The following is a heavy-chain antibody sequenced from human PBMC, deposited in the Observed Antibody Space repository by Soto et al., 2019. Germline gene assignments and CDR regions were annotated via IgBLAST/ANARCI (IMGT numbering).Heavy chain of an antibody. Sequence: GGSLRLSCAASGFTFSSYAMSWVRQAPGKGLEWVSAISGSGGSTYYADSVKGRFAISRDNSKNTLYLQMNSLRAEDTAVYYCAKGPLPVLPPYYFGYWGQGTLVTVSS. CDR2: ISGSGGST. V-gene: IGHV3-23*01. CDR1: GFTFSSYA. D-gene: IGHD3-10*01. J-gene: IGHJ4*02. CDR3: AKGPLPVLPPYYFGY.